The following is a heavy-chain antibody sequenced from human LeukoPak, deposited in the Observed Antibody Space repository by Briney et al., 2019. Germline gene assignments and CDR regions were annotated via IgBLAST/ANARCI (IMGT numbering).Heavy chain of an antibody. D-gene: IGHD4-17*01. CDR3: ARDPSVKYYMDV. V-gene: IGHV1-2*02. J-gene: IGHJ6*03. CDR1: GYTFTGYY. Sequence: ASVKVSCKASGYTFTGYYMHWVRQAPGQGLEWMGWINPNSGGTNYAQKFQGRVTMTRDTSISTAYMELSRLRSDDTAAYYCARDPSVKYYMDVWGKGTTVTVSS. CDR2: INPNSGGT.